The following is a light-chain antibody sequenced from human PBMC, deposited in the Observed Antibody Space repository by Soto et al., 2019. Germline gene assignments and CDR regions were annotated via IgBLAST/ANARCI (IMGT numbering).Light chain of an antibody. CDR2: GAS. V-gene: IGKV3-15*01. Sequence: EIEMAQSPATLSLSPGERVTLSCRASESVSTNLAWYQQKAGQAPRLLIYGASTRATGIPDRFSGSVSGTEFTLTISSLQSEDFAVYYCQQYNEWPPFTFGQGTRLEIK. J-gene: IGKJ5*01. CDR3: QQYNEWPPFT. CDR1: ESVSTN.